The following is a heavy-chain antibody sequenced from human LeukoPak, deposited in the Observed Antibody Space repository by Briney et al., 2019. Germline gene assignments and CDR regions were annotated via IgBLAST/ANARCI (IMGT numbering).Heavy chain of an antibody. Sequence: GGSLRLSCAASGFTFSTYAMSWVRQAPGKGLEWVSTIGTASDTYYPGSVEGRFTLSRDNAKNSLYLQMNSLTAGDTAVYYCARGPPRGKYYYMDVWGKGTTVTVSS. CDR3: ARGPPRGKYYYMDV. D-gene: IGHD1-1*01. V-gene: IGHV3-13*01. J-gene: IGHJ6*03. CDR2: IGTASDT. CDR1: GFTFSTYA.